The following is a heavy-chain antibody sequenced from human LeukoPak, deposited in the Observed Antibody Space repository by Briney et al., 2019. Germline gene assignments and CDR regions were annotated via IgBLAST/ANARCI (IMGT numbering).Heavy chain of an antibody. CDR2: IKFDESAT. Sequence: GGSLRLSCAASGFTFDDYGMSWVRQAPGKGLVWVSRIKFDESATNYADSVKGRFTISRDNDRNTVYLQMNSLRGEDTAVYYCARGGRGTYLNDYWGQGTLVTVSS. J-gene: IGHJ4*02. V-gene: IGHV3-74*01. CDR1: GFTFDDYG. CDR3: ARGGRGTYLNDY. D-gene: IGHD1-26*01.